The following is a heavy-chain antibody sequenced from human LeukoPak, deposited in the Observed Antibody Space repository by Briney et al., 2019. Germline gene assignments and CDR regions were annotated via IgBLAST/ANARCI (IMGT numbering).Heavy chain of an antibody. CDR3: ASLRRGSIDY. Sequence: LSETLSLTCTVSGGSISSYYWSWIRQPPGKGLEWIGYIYYSGSTNYNPSLKSRVTISVDTSKNQFSLKLSSVTAADTAVYYCASLRRGSIDYWGQGTLVTVSS. CDR2: IYYSGST. V-gene: IGHV4-59*01. J-gene: IGHJ4*02. D-gene: IGHD4-17*01. CDR1: GGSISSYY.